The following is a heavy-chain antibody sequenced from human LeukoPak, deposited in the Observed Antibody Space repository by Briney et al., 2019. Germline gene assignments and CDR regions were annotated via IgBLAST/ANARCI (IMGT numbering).Heavy chain of an antibody. CDR2: IRADESEK. V-gene: IGHV3-7*01. CDR1: GFTFSTYW. J-gene: IGHJ5*02. CDR3: ARAQALNWFDP. Sequence: GGSLRLSCAASGFTFSTYWMSWVRQTPGKGLEWVASIRADESEKYYVDSVKGRFNISRDNAKNLVYLQLSSLRAEDTAVYYCARAQALNWFDPWGQGTLVTVSS.